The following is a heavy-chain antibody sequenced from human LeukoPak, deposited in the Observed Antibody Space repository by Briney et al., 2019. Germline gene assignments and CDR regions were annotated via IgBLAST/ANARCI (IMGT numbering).Heavy chain of an antibody. CDR2: ISGSGGST. J-gene: IGHJ4*02. CDR3: AKDRNYYGSGTFY. Sequence: PGGSLRLSCAASGFTFSGYGMSWVRQAPGKGLEWVSAISGSGGSTYYADSVKGRFTISRDNSKNTLYLQMNSLRAEDTAVYYCAKDRNYYGSGTFYWGQGTLVTVSS. D-gene: IGHD3-10*01. CDR1: GFTFSGYG. V-gene: IGHV3-23*01.